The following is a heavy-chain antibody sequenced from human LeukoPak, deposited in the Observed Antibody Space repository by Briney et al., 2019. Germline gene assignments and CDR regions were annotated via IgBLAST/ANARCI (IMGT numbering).Heavy chain of an antibody. V-gene: IGHV4-59*13. Sequence: PSETLSLTCSVSGASLTNYYWSWIRQPPGERLEWIGNIYYSGSTNYNPSLRSRVTISVDTSKNLFSLTLSSVTAADTAVYYCAREQAAAAYGNNFNSWGQATLVTVSS. CDR3: AREQAAAAYGNNFNS. CDR2: IYYSGST. D-gene: IGHD6-13*01. CDR1: GASLTNYY. J-gene: IGHJ4*02.